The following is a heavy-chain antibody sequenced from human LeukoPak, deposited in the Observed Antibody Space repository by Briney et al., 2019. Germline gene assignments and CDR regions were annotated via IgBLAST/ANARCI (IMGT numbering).Heavy chain of an antibody. J-gene: IGHJ3*02. CDR2: IIPIFGTA. D-gene: IGHD5-12*01. V-gene: IGHV1-69*05. CDR1: GGTFSSYA. Sequence: GASVKVSCKASGGTFSSYAINWVRQAPGQGLEWMGGIIPIFGTANYAQKFQGRVTITTDESTSTAYMELSSLRSEDTAVYYCARASRVDIVATTPFMAFDIWGQGTMVTVSS. CDR3: ARASRVDIVATTPFMAFDI.